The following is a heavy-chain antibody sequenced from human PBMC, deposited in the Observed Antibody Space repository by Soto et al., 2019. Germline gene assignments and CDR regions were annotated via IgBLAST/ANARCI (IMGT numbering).Heavy chain of an antibody. D-gene: IGHD6-19*01. Sequence: GESLKISCNVSGDSFTGFWIGWVRQMPGKGLEWLGSIYPRDSDTRYSPSFQGQVTISADKSLSTAYLQWNSLQASDTAIYYCARQHPLDSRVCYTWGQGTLVTVSS. CDR3: ARQHPLDSRVCYT. CDR2: IYPRDSDT. V-gene: IGHV5-51*01. CDR1: GDSFTGFW. J-gene: IGHJ4*02.